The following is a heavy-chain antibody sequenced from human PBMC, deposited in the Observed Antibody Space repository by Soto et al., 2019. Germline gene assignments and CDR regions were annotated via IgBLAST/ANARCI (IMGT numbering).Heavy chain of an antibody. J-gene: IGHJ6*02. CDR2: INPNGGAT. V-gene: IGHV1-2*02. CDR3: ARDEVSYDSCGYSGYYVMDV. D-gene: IGHD3-22*01. Sequence: ASVKVSCKTSGDSFNDYYIHWVRQAPGQGLEWMGWINPNGGATKYAQKFQGRVTMTRDTSISTVYMELSRLRSDDTAVYYCARDEVSYDSCGYSGYYVMDVWGQGTTVTVSS. CDR1: GDSFNDYY.